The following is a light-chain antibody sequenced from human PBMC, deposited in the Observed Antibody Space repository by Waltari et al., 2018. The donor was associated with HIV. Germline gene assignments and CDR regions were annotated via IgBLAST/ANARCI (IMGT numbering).Light chain of an antibody. CDR2: WAS. J-gene: IGKJ2*03. CDR3: QQYYSTPDS. CDR1: QSVLYSSNNKNY. Sequence: DIVMTQSPDSLAVSLGERATIHCKSSQSVLYSSNNKNYLAWYQQRPGQPPKLLIYWASTRESGVPDRFSGSGSGTDFTLTITGLQAEDVAVYYCQQYYSTPDSFGQGTKLEIK. V-gene: IGKV4-1*01.